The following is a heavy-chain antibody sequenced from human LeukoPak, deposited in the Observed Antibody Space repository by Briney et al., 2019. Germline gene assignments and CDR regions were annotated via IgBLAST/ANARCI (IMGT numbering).Heavy chain of an antibody. V-gene: IGHV3-20*04. CDR2: ISWNSGSI. Sequence: PGGSLRLSCAASGFTFDDYGMSWVRQAPGKGLKWVSGISWNSGSIGYADSVKGRFTISRDNAKNSLHLQMNSLRAEDTAVYYCAKSAVAGTFSGPPDWFDPWGQGTLVTVSS. CDR1: GFTFDDYG. CDR3: AKSAVAGTFSGPPDWFDP. D-gene: IGHD6-19*01. J-gene: IGHJ5*02.